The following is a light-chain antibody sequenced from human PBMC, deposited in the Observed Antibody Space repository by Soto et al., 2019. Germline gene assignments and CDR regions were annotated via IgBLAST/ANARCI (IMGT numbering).Light chain of an antibody. CDR3: SSYTSSSTPYV. CDR2: EVS. J-gene: IGLJ1*01. CDR1: SSDVGGYKY. Sequence: QSALTQPASVSGSPGQSITISCTGTSSDVGGYKYVSWYQQHPGKAPKLMIYEVSNRPSGVPNRFSASKSGNTASLTISGLQAEDEADYYCSSYTSSSTPYVFGTGTKLTVL. V-gene: IGLV2-14*01.